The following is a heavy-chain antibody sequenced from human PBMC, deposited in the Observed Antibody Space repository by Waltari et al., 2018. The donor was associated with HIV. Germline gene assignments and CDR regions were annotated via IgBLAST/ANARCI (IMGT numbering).Heavy chain of an antibody. CDR2: IYYSGST. V-gene: IGHV4-39*07. CDR3: ARGDWGVVDY. J-gene: IGHJ4*02. CDR1: GGSISSSSYY. Sequence: QLQLQESGPGLVKPSETLSLTCTVSGGSISSSSYYWGWIRQPPGKGLEWIGSIYYSGSTYYNPSPKSRVTISVDTSKTQFSLRLSSVTAADTAVYYCARGDWGVVDYWGQGTLVTVSS. D-gene: IGHD7-27*01.